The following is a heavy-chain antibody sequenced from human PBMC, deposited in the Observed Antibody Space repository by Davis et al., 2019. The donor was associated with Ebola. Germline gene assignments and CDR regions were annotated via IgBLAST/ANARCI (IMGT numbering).Heavy chain of an antibody. CDR2: IYSDGSA. V-gene: IGHV3-53*01. CDR1: GFTVSNNY. D-gene: IGHD3-10*01. J-gene: IGHJ4*02. CDR3: ARTINLDQGVSHFDN. Sequence: GESLKISCEASGFTVSNNYMSWVRQAPGKGLEWVSTIYSDGSAYNADSVKGRFTISRDNSKNSLFLQMNSLRVEDTAVYYCARTINLDQGVSHFDNWGQGILVTVSS.